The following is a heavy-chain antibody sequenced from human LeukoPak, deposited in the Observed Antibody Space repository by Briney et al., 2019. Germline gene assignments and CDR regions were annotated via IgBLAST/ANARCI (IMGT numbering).Heavy chain of an antibody. D-gene: IGHD6-19*01. CDR2: IYSGGST. CDR1: GFTVSSNY. V-gene: IGHV3-53*01. CDR3: ARALAVAGLYYGMDV. J-gene: IGHJ6*02. Sequence: GGSLRLSCAASGFTVSSNYMSWIRQAPGKGLEWVSVIYSGGSTYYADSVKGRFTISRGNSKNTLYLQMNSLRAEDTAVYYCARALAVAGLYYGMDVWGQGTTVTVSS.